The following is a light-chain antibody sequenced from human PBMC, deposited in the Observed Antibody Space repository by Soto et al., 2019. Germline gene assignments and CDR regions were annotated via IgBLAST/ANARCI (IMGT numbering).Light chain of an antibody. CDR2: GAS. J-gene: IGKJ2*01. V-gene: IGKV3-15*01. CDR1: QSVSTN. CDR3: QQYNNWPLYT. Sequence: ETVMTQSPATLSVSPGERATLSCRASQSVSTNLAWYQQKPGQAPRLLIYGASTRATGIPGRFSGSGSGTDFTLTISSLQSEDFAVYYCQQYNNWPLYTFGQGTKLEI.